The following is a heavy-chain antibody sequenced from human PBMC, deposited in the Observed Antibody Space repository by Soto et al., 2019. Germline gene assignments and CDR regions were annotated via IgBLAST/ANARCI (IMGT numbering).Heavy chain of an antibody. CDR3: ARGSGYKADYYYGMDV. V-gene: IGHV1-18*01. CDR1: GYTFTSYG. CDR2: ISAYNGNT. Sequence: GASVKVSCKASGYTFTSYGISWVRQAPGQGLEWMGWISAYNGNTNYAQKLQGRVTMTTDTSTSTAYMELGSLRSDDTAVYYCARGSGYKADYYYGMDVWGQGTTVTVSS. J-gene: IGHJ6*02. D-gene: IGHD5-12*01.